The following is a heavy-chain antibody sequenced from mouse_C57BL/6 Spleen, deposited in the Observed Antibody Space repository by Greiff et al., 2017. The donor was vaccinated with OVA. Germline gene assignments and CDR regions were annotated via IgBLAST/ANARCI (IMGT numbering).Heavy chain of an antibody. CDR3: ARSCYYGSSYRWYFDV. J-gene: IGHJ1*03. CDR2: IYPRDGST. V-gene: IGHV1-85*01. D-gene: IGHD1-1*01. Sequence: QVQLQQSGPELVKPGASVKLSCKASGYTFTSYDINWVKQRPGQGLEWIGWIYPRDGSTKYNEKFKGKATLTVDTSSSTAYMELHSLTSEDSAVYFCARSCYYGSSYRWYFDVWGTGTTVTVSS. CDR1: GYTFTSYD.